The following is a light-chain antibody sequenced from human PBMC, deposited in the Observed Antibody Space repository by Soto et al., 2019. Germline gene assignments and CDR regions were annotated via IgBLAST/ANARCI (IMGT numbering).Light chain of an antibody. CDR2: DVS. CDR3: CSYAGSYPYV. J-gene: IGLJ1*01. V-gene: IGLV2-11*01. CDR1: SSDVGGYNY. Sequence: QSVLTQPRSVSGSPGQSVTISCTGTSSDVGGYNYVSWYQQHPGKAPKLMIYDVSKRPSGVPDRFSGSKSGNTASLTFSGLQAEDEADYYCCSYAGSYPYVFGTGTKVTV.